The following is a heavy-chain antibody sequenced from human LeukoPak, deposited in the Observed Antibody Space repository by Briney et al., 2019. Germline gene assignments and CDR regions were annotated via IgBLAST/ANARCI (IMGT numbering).Heavy chain of an antibody. Sequence: GGSLRLSCAASGFTFSSYAMSWVRQAPGKGLEWVSAISGSGGSTYYADSVKGRFTISRDNSKNTLYLQMNSLRAEDTAVYYCAKDTPELRYLDWNGAKHTQYYFDYWGQGTLVTVSS. V-gene: IGHV3-23*01. CDR3: AKDTPELRYLDWNGAKHTQYYFDY. D-gene: IGHD3-9*01. J-gene: IGHJ4*02. CDR2: ISGSGGST. CDR1: GFTFSSYA.